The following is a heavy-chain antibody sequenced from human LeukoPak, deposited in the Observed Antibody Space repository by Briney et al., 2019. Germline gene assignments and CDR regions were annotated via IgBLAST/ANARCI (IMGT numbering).Heavy chain of an antibody. D-gene: IGHD3-22*01. CDR2: IYYSGST. J-gene: IGHJ6*02. Sequence: PSETLSLTCTVSGGSISSGGYYWSWIRQHPGKGLEWIGYIYYSGSTYYNPSLKSRVTISVDTSNNQFSLKLSSVTAADTAVYYCARVPAYYDSSGMDVWGQGTTVTVSS. CDR3: ARVPAYYDSSGMDV. CDR1: GGSISSGGYY. V-gene: IGHV4-31*03.